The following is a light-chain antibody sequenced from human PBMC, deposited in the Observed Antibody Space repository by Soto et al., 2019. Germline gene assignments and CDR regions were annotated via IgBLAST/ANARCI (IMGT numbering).Light chain of an antibody. CDR3: AAWDDSLSGRV. V-gene: IGLV1-47*01. CDR2: QNL. J-gene: IGLJ2*01. Sequence: QSVLTQPPSVSGAPGQRVTISCTGSSSNIGAGYDVHWYQQLPGTAPKLLIYQNLQRPSGVPDRFSGSKSGTSASLAISGLRSEDEADYYCAAWDDSLSGRVFGGGTQLTVL. CDR1: SSNIGAGYD.